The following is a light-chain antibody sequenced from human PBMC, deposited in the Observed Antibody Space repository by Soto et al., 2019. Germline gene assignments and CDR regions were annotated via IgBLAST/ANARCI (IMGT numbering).Light chain of an antibody. J-gene: IGLJ3*02. CDR3: AAWDDRLNGWV. V-gene: IGLV1-44*01. CDR1: SSNIGSNT. CDR2: NNN. Sequence: QSVLTQPHSASGTPGQRVTISCSGSSSNIGSNTVNWYQQVPGTAPKLLIYNNNQRPSGVPDRFSGSKSGTSASLAISGLQSDDEGDYYCAAWDDRLNGWVLGGGTKLTVL.